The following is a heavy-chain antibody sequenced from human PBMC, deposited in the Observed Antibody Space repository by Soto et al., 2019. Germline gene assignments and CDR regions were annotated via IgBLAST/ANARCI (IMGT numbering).Heavy chain of an antibody. V-gene: IGHV1-3*05. CDR3: ARRARLEWHFDL. D-gene: IGHD3-3*01. CDR1: GYTFNTYI. J-gene: IGHJ4*02. CDR2: VNPGNGNT. Sequence: QVQLVQSGAEEKKPGASVKVSCKASGYTFNTYILHWVRQAPGQSLEWMGWVNPGNGNTKSAQKFEGRLTITRDTSASTADMELSSLTSEDTAVYFCARRARLEWHFDLWGQGTRVSVSS.